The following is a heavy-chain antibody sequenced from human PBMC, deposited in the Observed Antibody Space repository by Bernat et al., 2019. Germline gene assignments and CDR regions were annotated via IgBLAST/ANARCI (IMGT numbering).Heavy chain of an antibody. V-gene: IGHV3-33*01. CDR3: ERGIVVVIAATYYYYGMDV. D-gene: IGHD2-15*01. CDR2: IWYDGSNK. J-gene: IGHJ6*02. Sequence: QVQLVESGGGVVQPGRSLRLSCAASGFTFSNYGMHWVRQAPGKGLAWVAVIWYDGSNKYYADSVKGRFTLSRDKSKNTLYLQMNSLRDWDTAVYYCERGIVVVIAATYYYYGMDVWGQGATVTVSS. CDR1: GFTFSNYG.